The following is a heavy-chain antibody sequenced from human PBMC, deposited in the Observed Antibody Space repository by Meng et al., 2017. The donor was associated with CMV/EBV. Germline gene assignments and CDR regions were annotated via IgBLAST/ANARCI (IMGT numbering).Heavy chain of an antibody. Sequence: SVKVSCKVSGGTFSSYAISWVRQAPGQGLEWMGGIIPIFGTANYAQKFQGRVTITTDESTSTAYMELSSLRSEDTAVYYCARAQVVVVPAAIHYYYYGMDVWGQGTTVTVSS. CDR2: IIPIFGTA. D-gene: IGHD2-2*01. J-gene: IGHJ6*02. CDR1: GGTFSSYA. CDR3: ARAQVVVVPAAIHYYYYGMDV. V-gene: IGHV1-69*05.